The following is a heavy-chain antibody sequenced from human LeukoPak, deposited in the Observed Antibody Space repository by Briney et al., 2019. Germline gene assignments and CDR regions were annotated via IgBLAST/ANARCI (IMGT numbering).Heavy chain of an antibody. CDR3: ARGPTGYNWNDVSLRGYYYYYMDV. CDR1: GGTFSSYA. D-gene: IGHD1-1*01. V-gene: IGHV1-69*01. CDR2: IIHIFGSA. J-gene: IGHJ6*03. Sequence: ASVKVSCKASGGTFSSYAISWVRQAPGQGLEWMGGIIHIFGSANYAQKFQGRVTITADESTSTAYMELSSLRSEDTAVYYCARGPTGYNWNDVSLRGYYYYYMDVWGKGTTVTVSS.